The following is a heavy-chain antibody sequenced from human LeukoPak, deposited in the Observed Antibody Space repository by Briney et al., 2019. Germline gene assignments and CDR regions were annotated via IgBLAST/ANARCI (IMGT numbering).Heavy chain of an antibody. CDR2: INPNSGGT. CDR3: ASTRGGDYEY. J-gene: IGHJ4*02. CDR1: GYTFTGYY. Sequence: ASVKVSCKASGYTFTGYYMHWVRQVPGQGLEWMGWINPNSGGTSYAQKFQDRVTMTRDTSISTAYMDLSRLRSDDTAVYYCASTRGGDYEYWGQGTLVTVSS. V-gene: IGHV1-2*02. D-gene: IGHD4-17*01.